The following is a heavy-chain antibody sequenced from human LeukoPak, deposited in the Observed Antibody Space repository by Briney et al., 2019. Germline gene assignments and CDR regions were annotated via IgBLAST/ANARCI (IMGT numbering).Heavy chain of an antibody. V-gene: IGHV3-30*07. D-gene: IGHD2-8*02. Sequence: GRSLRLSCAASGFTFSSYAMHWVRQAPGKGLEWVAVISYDGSNKYYADSVKGRFTISRDNSKNTLYLQMNSLRVEDTAIYYCARDRGSGAFDNWGQGTLVTVSS. CDR1: GFTFSSYA. CDR3: ARDRGSGAFDN. J-gene: IGHJ4*02. CDR2: ISYDGSNK.